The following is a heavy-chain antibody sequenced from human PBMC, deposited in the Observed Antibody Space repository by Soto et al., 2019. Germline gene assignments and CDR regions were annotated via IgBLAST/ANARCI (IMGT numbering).Heavy chain of an antibody. CDR3: ARTPPRTTARIFGVVIAFDP. CDR2: INPSGGST. D-gene: IGHD3-3*02. Sequence: GASVKVSCKASGYTFTSYYMHWVRQAPGQGLEWMGIINPSGGSTSYAQKFQGRVTMTRDTSTSTVYMELSSLRSEDTAVYYCARTPPRTTARIFGVVIAFDPWGQGTLVTVSS. V-gene: IGHV1-46*03. J-gene: IGHJ5*02. CDR1: GYTFTSYY.